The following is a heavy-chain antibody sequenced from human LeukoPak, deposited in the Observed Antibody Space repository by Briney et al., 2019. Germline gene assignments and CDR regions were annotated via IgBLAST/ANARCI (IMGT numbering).Heavy chain of an antibody. CDR3: AREVSGAAAWWFDP. V-gene: IGHV1-69*05. J-gene: IGHJ5*02. CDR1: GGTFSSYA. Sequence: AVKVSCKASGGTFSSYASSWVRQAPGQGLEWMGGIIPIFGTANYAQKFQGRVTITTDESTSTAYMELSSLRSEDTAVYYCAREVSGAAAWWFDPWGQGTLVTVSS. D-gene: IGHD6-13*01. CDR2: IIPIFGTA.